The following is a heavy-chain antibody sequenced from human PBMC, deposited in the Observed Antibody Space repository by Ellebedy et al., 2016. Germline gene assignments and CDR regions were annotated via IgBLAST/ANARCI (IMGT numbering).Heavy chain of an antibody. V-gene: IGHV4-59*01. CDR3: ARSSDGGGIRYFQH. Sequence: SETLSLTCSVSGASISSYYWVWVRQPPGKRLEWIGNIRDSGRTNYSPSVKGRVAISRDTSKNQFSLILSSVTPADTAVYYCARSSDGGGIRYFQHWGQGTLVTVSA. CDR2: IRDSGRT. J-gene: IGHJ1*01. D-gene: IGHD2-21*01. CDR1: GASISSYY.